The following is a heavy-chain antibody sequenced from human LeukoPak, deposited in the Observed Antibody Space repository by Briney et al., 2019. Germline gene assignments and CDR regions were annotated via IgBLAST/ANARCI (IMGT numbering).Heavy chain of an antibody. Sequence: SETLSLTCTVSGYSISSGYYWAWIRQPPGKGLQWIGNIYHSGNTYYNPSLKSRVSISVDTSKNQFSLRLTSVTAADTAVYYCARLDTAMVSFDYWGQGTLVTVSS. CDR1: GYSISSGYY. J-gene: IGHJ4*02. D-gene: IGHD5-18*01. CDR3: ARLDTAMVSFDY. CDR2: IYHSGNT. V-gene: IGHV4-38-2*02.